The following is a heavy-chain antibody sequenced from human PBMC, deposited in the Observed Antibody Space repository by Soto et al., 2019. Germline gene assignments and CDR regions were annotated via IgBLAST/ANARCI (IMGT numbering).Heavy chain of an antibody. CDR3: VHDAPDIAAADTCYY. CDR1: GFSLSNSGVG. Sequence: QITLKESGPTLVKPTQTLTLTCTFSGFSLSNSGVGVGWIRQPPGKALEWLAFIHWDDDKRYSPSLQSRLTITKDTAKKQVVLTLTNMDPVDTATYYCVHDAPDIAAADTCYYWCQGSLVTVSS. D-gene: IGHD6-13*01. J-gene: IGHJ4*02. CDR2: IHWDDDK. V-gene: IGHV2-5*02.